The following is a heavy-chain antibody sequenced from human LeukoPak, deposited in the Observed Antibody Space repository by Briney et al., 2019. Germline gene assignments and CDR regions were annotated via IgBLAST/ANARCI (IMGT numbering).Heavy chain of an antibody. CDR3: ARFWYGFDY. Sequence: SETLSLTYTVSGGSISSSSYYWGWIRQPPGKGLEWIGSIYYSGSTYYNPSLKSRVTISVDTSKNQFSLKLSSVTAADTAVYYCARFWYGFDYWGQGTLVTVSS. D-gene: IGHD6-13*01. CDR1: GGSISSSSYY. J-gene: IGHJ4*02. CDR2: IYYSGST. V-gene: IGHV4-39*01.